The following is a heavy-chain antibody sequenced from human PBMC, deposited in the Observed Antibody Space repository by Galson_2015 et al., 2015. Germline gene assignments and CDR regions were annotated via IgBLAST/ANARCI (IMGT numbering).Heavy chain of an antibody. CDR2: IYYTGST. J-gene: IGHJ5*02. CDR1: GGSISRYY. D-gene: IGHD2-2*01. Sequence: ETLSLTCSVSGGSISRYYWNWLRQPPGKGLEWIGYIYYTGSTNYNHNPSLKSRVTISLDTSKNQFSLKLTSVTAADTAVYYCARATYQLLGGPTWGWLDPWGQGTLVTVSS. CDR3: ARATYQLLGGPTWGWLDP. V-gene: IGHV4-59*01.